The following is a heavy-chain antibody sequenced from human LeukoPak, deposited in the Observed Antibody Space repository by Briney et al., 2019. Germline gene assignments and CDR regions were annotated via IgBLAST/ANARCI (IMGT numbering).Heavy chain of an antibody. CDR1: GYTFTCCD. Sequence: ASVKVSCKASGYTFTCCDMHWVRQAPGQGLEWMGMINPSGGSTTYAQKFQGRVTMTRDTSTSTVYVELNSLRSEDTAVYYCARGRGVGATGGVVNYWGQGTLVTVSS. CDR3: ARGRGVGATGGVVNY. CDR2: INPSGGST. D-gene: IGHD1-26*01. V-gene: IGHV1-46*01. J-gene: IGHJ4*02.